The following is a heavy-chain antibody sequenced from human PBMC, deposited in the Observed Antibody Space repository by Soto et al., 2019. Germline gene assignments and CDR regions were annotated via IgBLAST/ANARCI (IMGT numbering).Heavy chain of an antibody. CDR3: AREISAAAGSYYYYGMDV. CDR1: GGTFSSYA. V-gene: IGHV1-69*13. Sequence: SVKVSCKAYGGTFSSYAIRWVRQAPGQGLEWMGGIIPMFGTANYAQKFQGRVTITADESTITAYMELSSLRSDDTAVYYCAREISAAAGSYYYYGMDVWGQGTTVTVSS. CDR2: IIPMFGTA. J-gene: IGHJ6*02. D-gene: IGHD6-13*01.